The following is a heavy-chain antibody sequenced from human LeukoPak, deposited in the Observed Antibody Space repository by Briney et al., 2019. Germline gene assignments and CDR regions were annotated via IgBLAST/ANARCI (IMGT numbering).Heavy chain of an antibody. CDR1: GGSISSGSYY. Sequence: SQTLSLTCTVSGGSISSGSYYWRWIRQPAGKGLEWIGRIYTSGSTNYNPSLKSRVTISVDTSKNQFSLKLSSVTAADTAVYYCAREDLAYYYYYMDVWGKGTTVTVSS. CDR2: IYTSGST. J-gene: IGHJ6*03. CDR3: AREDLAYYYYYMDV. V-gene: IGHV4-61*02. D-gene: IGHD3-3*01.